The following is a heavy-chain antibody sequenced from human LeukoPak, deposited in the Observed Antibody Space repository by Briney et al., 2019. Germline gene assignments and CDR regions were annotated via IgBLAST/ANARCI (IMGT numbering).Heavy chain of an antibody. Sequence: PSETLPLTCTVSGGSISSYYWSWIRQPPGKGLEWIGYINDSGSTNSNPSLKSRVTMSVDTSKNQFSLKLSSVTAADTAVYYCTRRGRNNWGEGNDYWGQGTLVTVSS. J-gene: IGHJ4*02. CDR2: INDSGST. CDR1: GGSISSYY. D-gene: IGHD1-1*01. CDR3: TRRGRNNWGEGNDY. V-gene: IGHV4-59*08.